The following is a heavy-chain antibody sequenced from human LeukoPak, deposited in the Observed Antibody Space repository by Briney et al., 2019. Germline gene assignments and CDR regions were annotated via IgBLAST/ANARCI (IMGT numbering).Heavy chain of an antibody. CDR2: ISDDGRNK. CDR3: AKRPSDYGDYVTYFDY. V-gene: IGHV3-30*18. CDR1: GFSFISYG. J-gene: IGHJ4*02. D-gene: IGHD4-17*01. Sequence: GGSLRLSCAASGFSFISYGMHWVRQAPGKGLEWVGVISDDGRNKNYADSVKGRFTISRDNSKDTLYLQMNSLRDEDTAVYYCAKRPSDYGDYVTYFDYWGQGTLVTVSS.